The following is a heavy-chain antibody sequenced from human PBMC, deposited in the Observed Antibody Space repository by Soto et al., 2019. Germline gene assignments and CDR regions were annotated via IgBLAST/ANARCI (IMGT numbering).Heavy chain of an antibody. CDR3: AKDQFRVIVVLYY. V-gene: IGHV3-23*01. D-gene: IGHD2-21*01. CDR1: GFTFSSYA. CDR2: ISGSGGST. J-gene: IGHJ4*02. Sequence: GGSLRLSCAASGFTFSSYAMSWVRQAPGKGLEWVSAISGSGGSTYYADSVKGPFTISRDNSKNTLYLQMNSLRAEDTAVYYCAKDQFRVIVVLYYWGQGTLVTVSS.